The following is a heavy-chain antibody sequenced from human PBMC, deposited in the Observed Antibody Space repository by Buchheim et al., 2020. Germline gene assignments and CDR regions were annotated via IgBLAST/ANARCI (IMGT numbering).Heavy chain of an antibody. CDR1: GFTFSSYS. CDR2: ISSSSSTI. D-gene: IGHD5-18*01. V-gene: IGHV3-48*01. Sequence: EVQLVESGGGLVQPGGSLRLSCAASGFTFSSYSMNWVRQAPGKGLEWVSYISSSSSTIYYADSVKGRFTISSDNAKNSLYLQMNSLRAEDTAVYYCARDYTAMAPYYYYYYGMDVWGQGTT. J-gene: IGHJ6*02. CDR3: ARDYTAMAPYYYYYYGMDV.